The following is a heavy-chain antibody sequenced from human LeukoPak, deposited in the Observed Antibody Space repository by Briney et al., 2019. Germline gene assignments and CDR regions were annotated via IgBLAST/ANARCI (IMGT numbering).Heavy chain of an antibody. J-gene: IGHJ4*02. CDR3: ARVLRSSWGRHFDY. V-gene: IGHV3-48*01. CDR1: GFTFSSYS. Sequence: GGSLRLSCAASGFTFSSYSMNWVRQAPGKGLEWVSYISSSSSTIYYADSVKGRFTNSRDNAKNSLYLQMNSLRAEDTAVYYCARVLRSSWGRHFDYWGQGTLVTVSS. CDR2: ISSSSSTI. D-gene: IGHD6-6*01.